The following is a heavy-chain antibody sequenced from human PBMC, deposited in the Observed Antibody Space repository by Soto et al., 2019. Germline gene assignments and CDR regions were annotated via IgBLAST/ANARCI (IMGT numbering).Heavy chain of an antibody. Sequence: QVQLVQSGAEVKKPGSSVKVSCKASGGTFSSYAISWVRQAPGQGLEWMGGIIPIFGTANYAQKFQGRVTITADESTSTAYMELSSLRSEDTAVYYCARDNKQLVPDSYYGMDVWGQGTTVTVSS. CDR1: GGTFSSYA. D-gene: IGHD6-13*01. CDR3: ARDNKQLVPDSYYGMDV. CDR2: IIPIFGTA. J-gene: IGHJ6*02. V-gene: IGHV1-69*12.